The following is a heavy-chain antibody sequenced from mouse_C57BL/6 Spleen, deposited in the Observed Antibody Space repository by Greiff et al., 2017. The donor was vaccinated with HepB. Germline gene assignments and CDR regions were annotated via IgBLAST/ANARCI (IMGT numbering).Heavy chain of an antibody. D-gene: IGHD3-2*02. J-gene: IGHJ2*01. CDR1: GYAFTNYL. V-gene: IGHV1-54*01. Sequence: VQLQQSGAELVRPGTSVKVSCKASGYAFTNYLIEWVKQRPGQGLEWIGVINPGSGGTNYNEKFKGKATLTADKSSSTAYMQLSSLTSEDSAVYFCARWVDSSGVFDYWGQGTTLTVSS. CDR3: ARWVDSSGVFDY. CDR2: INPGSGGT.